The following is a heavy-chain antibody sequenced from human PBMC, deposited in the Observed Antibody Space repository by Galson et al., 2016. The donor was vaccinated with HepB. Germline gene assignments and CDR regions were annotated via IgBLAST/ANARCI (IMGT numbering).Heavy chain of an antibody. V-gene: IGHV1-2*02. J-gene: IGHJ4*02. D-gene: IGHD2-8*01. Sequence: SVKVSCKASGYTFTGYYIHWVRQAPGQGLEWMGWINPIRGDTHYAQKFQGRVTMTRDTSISTAYMELNTLRSDDTAVYFCARVPVYSFYDFWGQGTLVTVSS. CDR1: GYTFTGYY. CDR3: ARVPVYSFYDF. CDR2: INPIRGDT.